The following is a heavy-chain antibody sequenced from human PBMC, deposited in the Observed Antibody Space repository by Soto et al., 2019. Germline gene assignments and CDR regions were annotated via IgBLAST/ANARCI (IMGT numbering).Heavy chain of an antibody. J-gene: IGHJ4*02. CDR3: ARDYYDSSGYRPLDY. D-gene: IGHD3-22*01. CDR1: GGTFSNYA. V-gene: IGHV1-69*05. Sequence: SVKVSCKASGGTFSNYAFSWVRQAPGQGLDWMGTIIPIFGTTNFAQKFQGRVTITRDTSASTAYMELSSLRSEDTAVYYCARDYYDSSGYRPLDYWGQGTLVTVSS. CDR2: IIPIFGTT.